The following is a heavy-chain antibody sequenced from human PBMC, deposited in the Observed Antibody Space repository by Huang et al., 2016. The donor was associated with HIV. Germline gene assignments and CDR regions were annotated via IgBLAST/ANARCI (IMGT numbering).Heavy chain of an antibody. J-gene: IGHJ6*03. CDR3: ARHREGPVAYYSGWGSHLNYMDV. Sequence: QLLLQESGPGLVKPSEALALTCAVSGGSIRSSDYHWGWIRQPPGKGLEWIGRIYYKGSTHYRPSLKSRVTIAVDTSKNLCFLNLTSMTAADTAVYYCARHREGPVAYYSGWGSHLNYMDVWGRGRTVVVSS. D-gene: IGHD3-10*01. CDR1: GGSIRSSDYH. V-gene: IGHV4-39*01. CDR2: IYYKGST.